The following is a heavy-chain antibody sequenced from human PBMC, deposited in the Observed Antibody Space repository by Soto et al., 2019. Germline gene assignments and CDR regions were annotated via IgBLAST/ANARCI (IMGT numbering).Heavy chain of an antibody. D-gene: IGHD3-22*01. Sequence: SETLSLTCTVSGGSVSSGSYYWSWIRQPPGKGLEWIGYIYYSGSTNYNPSLKSRVTISVDTSKNQFSLKLSSVTAADTAVYYCARTSITMTKSSYYFDYWGQGTLVTVSS. CDR2: IYYSGST. CDR1: GGSVSSGSYY. J-gene: IGHJ4*02. CDR3: ARTSITMTKSSYYFDY. V-gene: IGHV4-61*01.